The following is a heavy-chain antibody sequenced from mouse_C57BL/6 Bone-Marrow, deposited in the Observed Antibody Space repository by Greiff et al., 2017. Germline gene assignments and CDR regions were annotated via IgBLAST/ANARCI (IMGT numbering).Heavy chain of an antibody. Sequence: EVMLVESGGGLVQPGGSLSLSCAASGFTFTDYYMSWVRQPPGKALEWLGFIRNKANGYTTEYSASVKGRLTISRDNSQSILYLQMNALRAEDSATYYCARYTYGSVYYWGQCTTLTVSS. V-gene: IGHV7-3*01. J-gene: IGHJ2*01. D-gene: IGHD1-1*01. CDR3: ARYTYGSVYY. CDR2: IRNKANGYTT. CDR1: GFTFTDYY.